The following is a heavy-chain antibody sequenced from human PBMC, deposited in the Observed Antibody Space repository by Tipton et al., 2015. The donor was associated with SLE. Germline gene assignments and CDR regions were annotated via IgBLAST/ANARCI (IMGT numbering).Heavy chain of an antibody. CDR2: ISGSGGST. J-gene: IGHJ4*02. D-gene: IGHD1-26*01. CDR1: GFTFSSYA. CDR3: AKIIVGAGWYFDY. V-gene: IGHV3-23*01. Sequence: SLRLSCAASGFTFSSYAMSWVRQAPGKGLEWVSAISGSGGSTYYADSVKGRFTISRDNSKNTLYLQMNSLRAEDTAVYYCAKIIVGAGWYFDYRGQRTLVTVSS.